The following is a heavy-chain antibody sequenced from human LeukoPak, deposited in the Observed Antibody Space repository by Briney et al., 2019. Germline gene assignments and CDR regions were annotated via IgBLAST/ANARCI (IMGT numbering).Heavy chain of an antibody. V-gene: IGHV3-23*01. Sequence: PGGSLRLSCAASEFTFSNYAMNWVRQAPGKGLEWVSGISGGGGSTYYADSVKGRFTISRDNSKNTLYLQMDSLRAEDTALYYCAKLGCTGTICYANYWGQGTLVTVSS. J-gene: IGHJ4*02. CDR1: EFTFSNYA. CDR2: ISGGGGST. CDR3: AKLGCTGTICYANY. D-gene: IGHD2-2*01.